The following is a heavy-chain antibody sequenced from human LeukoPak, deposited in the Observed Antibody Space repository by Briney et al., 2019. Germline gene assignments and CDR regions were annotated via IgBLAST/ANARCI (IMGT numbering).Heavy chain of an antibody. J-gene: IGHJ4*02. CDR1: GFTFSSYW. V-gene: IGHV3-74*01. Sequence: GGSLRLSCAASGFTFSSYWMHWVRQAPGKGLVGVSRINSDGRSTNYADSVKGRFTISRDNAKNTLYLQMNSLRAEDTAGYYCARVRWGGLYYFDYWGQGTLVTVSS. D-gene: IGHD3-16*01. CDR3: ARVRWGGLYYFDY. CDR2: INSDGRST.